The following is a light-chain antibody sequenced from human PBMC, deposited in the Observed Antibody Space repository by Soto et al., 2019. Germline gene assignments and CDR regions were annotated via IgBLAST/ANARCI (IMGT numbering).Light chain of an antibody. V-gene: IGKV3D-20*02. J-gene: IGKJ1*01. CDR3: QQRGNRPPWT. CDR1: QSLSSNY. CDR2: DAS. Sequence: EIVLTQSPGTLSLSPGERATLSCRASQSLSSNYLAWYQQKPGQAPRLLIYDASIRATGIPARFSGRGSGTDFTLTIRSLEPEDFAVYYCQQRGNRPPWTFGQGTKVDIK.